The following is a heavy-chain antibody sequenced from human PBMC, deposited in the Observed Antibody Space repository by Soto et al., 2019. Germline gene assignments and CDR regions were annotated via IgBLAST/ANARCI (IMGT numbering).Heavy chain of an antibody. CDR2: IYHSGST. CDR3: ARSRSGSSHFDY. J-gene: IGHJ4*02. D-gene: IGHD3-10*01. V-gene: IGHV4-4*02. CDR1: GGSISSSNW. Sequence: QVQLQESGPGLVKPSETLSLTCVVSGGSISSSNWWNWVRQPPGKGLEWIGEIYHSGSTNYNPSLKSRVTMSVDKSENQFYLKLSSVTAADGAVYYCARSRSGSSHFDYCGQGTLVTVSS.